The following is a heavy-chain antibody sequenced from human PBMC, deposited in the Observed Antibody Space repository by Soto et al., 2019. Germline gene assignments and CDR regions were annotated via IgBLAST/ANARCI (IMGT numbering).Heavy chain of an antibody. CDR3: ARGGAHAKSGSGIYQFGYGLDF. CDR2: ITHRGST. Sequence: QVQLQQWGAGLLKPSETLSLTCNVSGESFGGDYCSWIRQSPGKGLEWIGDITHRGSTNYNPSLKSRVTRAVDTSKRQFSLKLSSVTAADTAVYYCARGGAHAKSGSGIYQFGYGLDFWGQGTTVTVSS. D-gene: IGHD1-26*01. J-gene: IGHJ6*02. CDR1: GESFGGDY. V-gene: IGHV4-34*02.